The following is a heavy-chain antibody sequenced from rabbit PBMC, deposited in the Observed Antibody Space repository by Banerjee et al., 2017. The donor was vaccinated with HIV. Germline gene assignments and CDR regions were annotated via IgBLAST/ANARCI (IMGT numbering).Heavy chain of an antibody. CDR1: GFSFSNKDV. CDR3: ARDWGAYAGHGYATGWLDL. D-gene: IGHD6-1*01. Sequence: QEQLEESGGDLVKPEGSLTLTCTASGFSFSNKDVMCWVRQAPGKGLEWIACINTSSGNTVYASWAKGRFTISKTSSTTLTLQMTSLTAADTATYFCARDWGAYAGHGYATGWLDLWGQGTLVTVS. CDR2: INTSSGNT. J-gene: IGHJ5*01. V-gene: IGHV1S45*01.